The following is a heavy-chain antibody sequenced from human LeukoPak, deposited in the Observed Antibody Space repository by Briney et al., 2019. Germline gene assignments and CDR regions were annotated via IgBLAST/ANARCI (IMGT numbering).Heavy chain of an antibody. CDR3: ARGDYGDYGGSFDY. Sequence: SETLSLTCTVSGGSINSDAYYWSWIRQPAGKGLEWIGRIYTSGSTNYNPSLKSRVTMSVDTSKNQFSLKLSSVTAADTAVYYCARGDYGDYGGSFDYWGQGTLVTVSS. CDR1: GGSINSDAYY. CDR2: IYTSGST. J-gene: IGHJ4*02. V-gene: IGHV4-61*02. D-gene: IGHD4-17*01.